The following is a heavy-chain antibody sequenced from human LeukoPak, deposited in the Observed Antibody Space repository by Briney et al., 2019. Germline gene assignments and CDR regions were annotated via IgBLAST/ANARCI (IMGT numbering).Heavy chain of an antibody. CDR2: IYHSGST. V-gene: IGHV4-38-2*02. D-gene: IGHD1-20*01. Sequence: SETLSLTCTVSGYSISSGYYWGWIRPPPGKGLEWIGSIYHSGSTYYNPSLKSRVTISVDTSKNHLSLKLSSVTAADTAVYYCARGLYNWNFDYWGQGTLVTVSS. CDR3: ARGLYNWNFDY. J-gene: IGHJ4*02. CDR1: GYSISSGYY.